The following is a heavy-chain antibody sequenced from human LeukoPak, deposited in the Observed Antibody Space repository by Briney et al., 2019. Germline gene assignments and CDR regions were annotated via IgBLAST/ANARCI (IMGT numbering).Heavy chain of an antibody. Sequence: PGGSLRLSCAATGVTFSSYWMHWVRQAPGKGMVWVSRINSDGSSTSYADSVKGRFTISRDNAKNTLYLQMNSLRAEDTAVYYCARGAGTTVTTRNWFDPWGQGTLVTVSS. CDR1: GVTFSSYW. CDR3: ARGAGTTVTTRNWFDP. CDR2: INSDGSST. D-gene: IGHD4-17*01. J-gene: IGHJ5*02. V-gene: IGHV3-74*01.